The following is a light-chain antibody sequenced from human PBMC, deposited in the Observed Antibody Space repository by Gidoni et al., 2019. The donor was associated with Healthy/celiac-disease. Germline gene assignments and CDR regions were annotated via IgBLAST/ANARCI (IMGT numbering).Light chain of an antibody. CDR1: QSVSSY. V-gene: IGKV3-11*01. CDR3: QQRSNWPPYT. CDR2: DAS. J-gene: IGKJ2*01. Sequence: EIVLTQSPATLSLSPGERATLSCRASQSVSSYLAWYQQKPAQAPRLLIYDASNRATGIPARFSGSGSGTDFTLTISSLEPEDFAVYYCQQRSNWPPYTFXXXTKLEIK.